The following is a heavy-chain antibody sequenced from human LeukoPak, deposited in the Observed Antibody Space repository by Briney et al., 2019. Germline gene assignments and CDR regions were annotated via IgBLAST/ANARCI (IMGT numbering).Heavy chain of an antibody. CDR2: MNPNSGNT. J-gene: IGHJ6*03. Sequence: ASVKVSCKASGYTFTSYDINWVRQATGQGLEWMGWMNPNSGNTGYAQKFQGRVTITRNTSISTAYMELSSLRFEDTAVYYCARGGYDFWSGYSRFGALYYMDVWGKGTMVTVSS. V-gene: IGHV1-8*03. CDR3: ARGGYDFWSGYSRFGALYYMDV. D-gene: IGHD3-3*01. CDR1: GYTFTSYD.